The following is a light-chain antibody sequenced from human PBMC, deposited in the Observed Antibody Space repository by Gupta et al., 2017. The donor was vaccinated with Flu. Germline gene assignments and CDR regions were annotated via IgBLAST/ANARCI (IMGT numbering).Light chain of an antibody. CDR3: QQEGSLPIT. J-gene: IGKJ4*01. V-gene: IGKV3-20*01. Sequence: GTLFLSPGESDTLSCRASQSVRDNFLAWNQRKPGQAPRRLIYGASSRATGIPDRFSGSGSGTEFNLTIRKLEPEDFAVYYCQQEGSLPITFGGGTKVEIK. CDR2: GAS. CDR1: QSVRDNF.